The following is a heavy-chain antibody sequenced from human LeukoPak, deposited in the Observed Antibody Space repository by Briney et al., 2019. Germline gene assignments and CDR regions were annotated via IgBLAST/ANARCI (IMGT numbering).Heavy chain of an antibody. Sequence: EASVKVSCKASGGTFSSYAISWVRQAPGQGLEWMGGIIPIFGTANYAQKFQGRVTITADESTSTAYMELSSLRSEDTAVYYCARGGTLWFGESRFDYWGQGTLVTVSS. V-gene: IGHV1-69*13. D-gene: IGHD3-10*01. J-gene: IGHJ4*02. CDR1: GGTFSSYA. CDR3: ARGGTLWFGESRFDY. CDR2: IIPIFGTA.